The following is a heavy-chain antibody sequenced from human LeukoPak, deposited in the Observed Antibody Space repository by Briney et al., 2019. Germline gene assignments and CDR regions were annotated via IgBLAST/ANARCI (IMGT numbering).Heavy chain of an antibody. D-gene: IGHD6-13*01. V-gene: IGHV4-39*01. CDR2: IYYSGST. Sequence: SETLSLTCTVSGGSIRSSSYYWGCIRQPPGKGLEWIGSIYYSGSTYYNPSLKSRVTISVDASKNQFSLKLSSVTAADTAVYYCARPGSSWYYYYYMDVWGKGTTVTVSS. CDR1: GGSIRSSSYY. CDR3: ARPGSSWYYYYYMDV. J-gene: IGHJ6*03.